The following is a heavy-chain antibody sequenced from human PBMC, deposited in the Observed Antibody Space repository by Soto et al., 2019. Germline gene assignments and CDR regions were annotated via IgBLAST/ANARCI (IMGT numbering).Heavy chain of an antibody. J-gene: IGHJ4*02. Sequence: QITLKESGPPLVKPTQTLTLTCTLSGSSVSTSGVGVGWIRQPPGKALEWLALIYWDEDRRYSPSLKSRLTITKDNSRNQGVITMTNMDPVKTATYYCARLRPIAVPGTADFDYLGQGTPVTVSS. V-gene: IGHV2-5*02. CDR2: IYWDEDR. CDR1: GSSVSTSGVG. CDR3: ARLRPIAVPGTADFDY. D-gene: IGHD6-19*01.